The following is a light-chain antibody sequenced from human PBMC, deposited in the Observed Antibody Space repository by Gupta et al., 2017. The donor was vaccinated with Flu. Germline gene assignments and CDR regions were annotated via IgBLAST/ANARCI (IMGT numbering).Light chain of an antibody. V-gene: IGLV3-1*01. J-gene: IGLJ2*01. CDR1: SLEYRF. CDR3: QAGDSQTVL. CDR2: EYS. Sequence: SSDLTQAPSVSVSPGRTVTITCFGDSLEYRFASWYQQRPGQAPLLVIYEYSKRPSGIPERFSGSRSGKTATLTISGTQPMDEADYYCQAGDSQTVLFGGGTKLSVL.